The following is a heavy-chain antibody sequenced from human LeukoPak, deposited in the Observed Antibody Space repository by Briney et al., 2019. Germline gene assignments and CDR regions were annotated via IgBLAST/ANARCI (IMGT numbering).Heavy chain of an antibody. CDR1: GGSISSYF. CDR2: MYYSGST. J-gene: IGHJ4*02. Sequence: SETLSLTCTVSGGSISSYFWSWIRQPPGKGLEWIGYMYYSGSTIYNPSLQSRVTISVDTSKNQFSLKLSSVTAADTAVYYCARGYYYGSGSYYNPTHFDYWGQGTLVTVSS. D-gene: IGHD3-10*01. CDR3: ARGYYYGSGSYYNPTHFDY. V-gene: IGHV4-59*01.